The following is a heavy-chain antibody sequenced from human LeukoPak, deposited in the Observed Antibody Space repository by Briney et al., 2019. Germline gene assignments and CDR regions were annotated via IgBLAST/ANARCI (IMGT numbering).Heavy chain of an antibody. CDR2: IYPGDSDT. V-gene: IGHV5-51*01. CDR3: ARLSGRVVCSAGSCYIDS. CDR1: GYRFTSDW. D-gene: IGHD2-15*01. J-gene: IGHJ4*02. Sequence: GESLKISCKGSGYRFTSDWIGWVRQVPGKGLEWMGIIYPGDSDTRYSPSFQGQVTISADKSANTAYLQWSSLKASDTAMYYCARLSGRVVCSAGSCYIDSWGQGTLVTVSS.